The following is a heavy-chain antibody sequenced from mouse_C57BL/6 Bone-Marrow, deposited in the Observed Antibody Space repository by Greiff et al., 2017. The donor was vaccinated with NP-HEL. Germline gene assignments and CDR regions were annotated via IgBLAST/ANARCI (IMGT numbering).Heavy chain of an antibody. D-gene: IGHD1-1*01. V-gene: IGHV5-17*01. CDR1: GFTFSNYG. CDR3: ARPLFRGIYYYGSSYRWFAY. J-gene: IGHJ3*01. CDR2: ISTGSSTI. Sequence: EVQLVESGGGLVKPGGSLKLSCAASGFTFSNYGMHWVRQAPEKGLEWVAYISTGSSTIYYADTVKGRFTLSRDNAKNTLFLQMTSLRSEDTAMNYCARPLFRGIYYYGSSYRWFAYWGQGTLVTVSA.